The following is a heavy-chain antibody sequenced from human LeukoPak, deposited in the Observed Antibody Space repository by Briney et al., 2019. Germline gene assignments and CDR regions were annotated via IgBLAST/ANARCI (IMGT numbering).Heavy chain of an antibody. CDR2: IIPIFGTA. V-gene: IGHV1-69*05. D-gene: IGHD4-11*01. CDR3: ATEGHDYSNYALDY. J-gene: IGHJ4*02. CDR1: GGTFSSYA. Sequence: ASVKVSCKASGGTFSSYAISWVRQAPGQGLEWMGGIIPIFGTANYAQKFQGRVTITTDESTSTAYMELSSLRSEDTAVYYCATEGHDYSNYALDYWGQGTLVTVSS.